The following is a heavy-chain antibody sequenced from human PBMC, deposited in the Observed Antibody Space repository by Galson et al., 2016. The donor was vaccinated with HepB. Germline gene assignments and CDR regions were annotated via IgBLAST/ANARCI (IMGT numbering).Heavy chain of an antibody. J-gene: IGHJ5*02. CDR1: GGSISSYY. D-gene: IGHD6-19*01. CDR2: IYYNGNT. Sequence: SETLSLTCSVSGGSISSYYWTWIRQPPGKGPEWIGYIYYNGNTKFNPSLKSRVTISLDTSKNQLSLRLNSVTAADTAVYYCARVAVAGIALRYNWFDPWGQGTLVTVSS. CDR3: ARVAVAGIALRYNWFDP. V-gene: IGHV4-59*01.